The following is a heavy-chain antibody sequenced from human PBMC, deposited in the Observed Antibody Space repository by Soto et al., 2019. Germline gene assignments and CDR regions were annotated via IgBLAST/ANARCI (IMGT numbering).Heavy chain of an antibody. Sequence: ASVKVSCKASGYTFTSYAMHWVRQAPGQRLEWMGWINAGNGNTKYSQKFQGRVTITRDTSASTAYMELSSLRSEDTAVYYCARGVEVTMVRGVIITKRPFDYWGQGTLVTVSS. CDR3: ARGVEVTMVRGVIITKRPFDY. J-gene: IGHJ4*02. D-gene: IGHD3-10*01. V-gene: IGHV1-3*01. CDR1: GYTFTSYA. CDR2: INAGNGNT.